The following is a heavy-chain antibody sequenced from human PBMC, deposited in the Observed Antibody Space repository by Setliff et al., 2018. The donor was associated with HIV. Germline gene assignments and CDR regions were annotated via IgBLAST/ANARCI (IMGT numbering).Heavy chain of an antibody. J-gene: IGHJ4*02. CDR1: GFTFSSYG. CDR3: AKDYRVFSCAEY. V-gene: IGHV3-33*06. Sequence: GGSLRLSCAASGFTFSSYGMHWVRQAPGKGLEWVAVIWYDGSNKYYADSVKGRFTISRDNSKNTLYLQMNSLRAEDTAVYYCAKDYRVFSCAEYWGQGTLVTVSS. CDR2: IWYDGSNK.